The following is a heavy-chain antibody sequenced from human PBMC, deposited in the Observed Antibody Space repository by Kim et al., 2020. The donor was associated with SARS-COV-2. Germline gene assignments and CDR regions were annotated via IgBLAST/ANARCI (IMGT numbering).Heavy chain of an antibody. CDR2: ISPGDSDT. Sequence: GESLKISCKGSGYTFTSYWIGWVRQMPGKGLEWMAIISPGDSDTRYSPSFQGQVTIAADKYISTAYLEWSSLKASDTAMYYCARRRRALADSSYYYGMDVWGQGTTVTVSS. CDR1: GYTFTSYW. CDR3: ARRRRALADSSYYYGMDV. D-gene: IGHD6-19*01. V-gene: IGHV5-51*01. J-gene: IGHJ6*02.